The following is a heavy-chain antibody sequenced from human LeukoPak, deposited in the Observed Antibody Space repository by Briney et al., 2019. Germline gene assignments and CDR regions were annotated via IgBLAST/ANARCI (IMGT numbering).Heavy chain of an antibody. V-gene: IGHV3-23*01. Sequence: GGSLRLSCAASGFTFSSYAMSWVRQAPGKGLEWVSAISGSGGSTYYADSVKGRFTISRDNSKNTLYLQMNSLRAEDTAVYYCAVDSSGWYSYYWGRGTLVTVSS. CDR1: GFTFSSYA. CDR3: AVDSSGWYSYY. D-gene: IGHD6-19*01. J-gene: IGHJ4*02. CDR2: ISGSGGST.